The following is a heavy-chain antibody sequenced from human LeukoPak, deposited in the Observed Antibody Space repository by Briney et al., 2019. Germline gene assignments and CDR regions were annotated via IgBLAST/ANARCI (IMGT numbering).Heavy chain of an antibody. V-gene: IGHV1-8*01. J-gene: IGHJ5*02. CDR2: VDPKNGNR. D-gene: IGHD2/OR15-2a*01. CDR3: TRGRGSTSFKFDP. Sequence: ASVKVSCKASGYTFSSYDITWVRQAPGQGLEWMGWVDPKNGNRGYAPKFYGRLTMTRNASIDTAYMELTTLRSEDTAVYYCTRGRGSTSFKFDPWGQGTLVTVSS. CDR1: GYTFSSYD.